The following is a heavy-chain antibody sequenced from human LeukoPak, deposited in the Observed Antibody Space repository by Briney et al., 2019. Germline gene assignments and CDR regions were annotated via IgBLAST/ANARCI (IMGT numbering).Heavy chain of an antibody. Sequence: GGSLRLSCAASGFTFSSYSMNWVRQAPGKGLEWVSYISSSSSTIYYADSVKGRFTISRDNAKNSLYLQMNSLRDEDTAVYYCARAPRFLEWSPRDYYYGMDVWGQGTTVTVSS. V-gene: IGHV3-48*02. CDR2: ISSSSSTI. CDR3: ARAPRFLEWSPRDYYYGMDV. CDR1: GFTFSSYS. D-gene: IGHD3-3*01. J-gene: IGHJ6*02.